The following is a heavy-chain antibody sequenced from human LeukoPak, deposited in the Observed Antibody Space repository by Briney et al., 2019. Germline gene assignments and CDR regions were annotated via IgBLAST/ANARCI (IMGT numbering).Heavy chain of an antibody. V-gene: IGHV3-33*06. D-gene: IGHD6-19*01. CDR3: AKDSGSGWYWGDY. J-gene: IGHJ4*02. Sequence: GSLRVSCVASGFTFSSNGMHWVRQAPGKGLEWVAVIWYDGSNKYYADSVKGRFTISRDNSKNTLYLQMNSLRAEDTAVYYCAKDSGSGWYWGDYWGQGTLVTVSS. CDR1: GFTFSSNG. CDR2: IWYDGSNK.